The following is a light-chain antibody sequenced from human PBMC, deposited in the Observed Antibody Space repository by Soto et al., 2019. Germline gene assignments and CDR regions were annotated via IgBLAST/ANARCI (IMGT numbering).Light chain of an antibody. V-gene: IGKV1-39*01. CDR3: QQSFSTPQT. CDR1: QSINIY. Sequence: DIQMTQSPSSLSASVGDSVTITCRASQSINIYLSWYQQKPGKAPKLLINVASTLQGGVPSRFSGSGSGTEFTLAISSLQPEDSATHYCQQSFSTPQTFGGGTRVEIK. CDR2: VAS. J-gene: IGKJ4*01.